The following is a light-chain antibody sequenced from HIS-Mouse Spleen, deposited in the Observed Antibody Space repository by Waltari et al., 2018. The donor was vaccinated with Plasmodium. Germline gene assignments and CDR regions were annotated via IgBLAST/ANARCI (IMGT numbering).Light chain of an antibody. Sequence: SYELTQPPSVSVSPGQTARITCSGDALPKKYAYWYQQKSGQAPVLVINEDSKRPSGIPERCSGSSSGKMATLTISGAQVEDEADYYCYSTDSSGNHRVFGGGTKLTVL. CDR1: ALPKKY. V-gene: IGLV3-10*01. J-gene: IGLJ3*02. CDR2: EDS. CDR3: YSTDSSGNHRV.